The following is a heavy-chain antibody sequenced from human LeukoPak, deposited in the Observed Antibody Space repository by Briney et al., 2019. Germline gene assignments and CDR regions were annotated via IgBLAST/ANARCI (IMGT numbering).Heavy chain of an antibody. CDR1: GFTFSSYG. D-gene: IGHD3-10*01. V-gene: IGHV3-33*01. CDR3: ARSYGSGSYSPTNYMDV. Sequence: PGRSLRLSCAASGFTFSSYGMHWVRQAPGKGLEWVAVIWYDGSSKYYADSVKGRFTISRDNSKNTLYLQMNSLRAEDTAVYYCARSYGSGSYSPTNYMDVWGKGTTVTVSS. J-gene: IGHJ6*03. CDR2: IWYDGSSK.